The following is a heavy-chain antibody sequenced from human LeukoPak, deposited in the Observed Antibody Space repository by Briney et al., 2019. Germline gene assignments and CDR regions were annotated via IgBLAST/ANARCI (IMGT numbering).Heavy chain of an antibody. D-gene: IGHD6-13*01. CDR3: ARVHSSSWYGSYFDY. J-gene: IGHJ4*02. V-gene: IGHV3-72*01. CDR2: IRKKANSYTT. Sequence: PGGSLRLSCAASVFTFSDHYMDWVRQAPGKGLEWVGRIRKKANSYTTEYAASVKGRFTISRDDSKNSLYPQLNSLNPEDTAVYYCARVHSSSWYGSYFDYWGQGTLVTVSS. CDR1: VFTFSDHY.